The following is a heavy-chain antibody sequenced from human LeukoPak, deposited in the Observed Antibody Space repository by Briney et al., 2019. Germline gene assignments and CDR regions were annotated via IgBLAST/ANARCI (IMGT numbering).Heavy chain of an antibody. V-gene: IGHV1-18*01. J-gene: IGHJ4*02. CDR3: ARDLRSNYYDSSGPFDY. CDR2: ISAYNGNT. Sequence: ASVKVSCKASGYTFTSYGISWVRQAPGQGLEWMGWISAYNGNTNYAQKLQGRVTMTTDTSTSTAYMELRSLRSDDTAVYYCARDLRSNYYDSSGPFDYWGQGNLVTVSS. CDR1: GYTFTSYG. D-gene: IGHD3-22*01.